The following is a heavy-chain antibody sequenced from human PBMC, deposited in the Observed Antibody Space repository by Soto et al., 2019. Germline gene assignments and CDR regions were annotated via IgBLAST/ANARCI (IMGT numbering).Heavy chain of an antibody. CDR1: GFMFSSYT. CDR2: ISSTSYTI. D-gene: IGHD6-25*01. CDR3: AREEAGYYFGMDV. J-gene: IGHJ6*02. Sequence: EVQLVGSGGGLEQPGGSLRLSCAASGFMFSSYTINWVRQAPGKGLEWVSSISSTSYTIYYADSVKGRFTISRENAKNSLYLQMDSLRDEDTALYYCAREEAGYYFGMDVWGQGTTVTVSS. V-gene: IGHV3-48*02.